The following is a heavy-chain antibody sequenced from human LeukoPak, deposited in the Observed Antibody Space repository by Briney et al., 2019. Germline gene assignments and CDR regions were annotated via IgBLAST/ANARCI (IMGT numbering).Heavy chain of an antibody. CDR3: TREGRYCSGGSCYPI. J-gene: IGHJ6*02. CDR1: GGSISSYY. V-gene: IGHV4-59*12. Sequence: SETLSLTCTVSGGSISSYYWSWIRQPPGKGLEWIGEIFHSGTTNYKSSLKSRVTMSVDKSNNQFSLELTSVTAADTAVYYCTREGRYCSGGSCYPIWGQGTTVTVSS. D-gene: IGHD2-15*01. CDR2: IFHSGTT.